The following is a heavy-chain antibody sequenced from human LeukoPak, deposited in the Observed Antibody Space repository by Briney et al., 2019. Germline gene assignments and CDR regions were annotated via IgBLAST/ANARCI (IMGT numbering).Heavy chain of an antibody. V-gene: IGHV4-39*01. CDR1: GGSISSSSYY. CDR3: ARRSQAAAGRGIDY. Sequence: SETLSLTCTVSGGSISSSSYYWGGIRQSPGKGLEWIGTMSNSGSTYYNPSLKSRVTISGDTAKNQFSLKLSSVTAADTAVYYCARRSQAAAGRGIDYWGQGTLVTVSS. D-gene: IGHD6-13*01. J-gene: IGHJ4*02. CDR2: MSNSGST.